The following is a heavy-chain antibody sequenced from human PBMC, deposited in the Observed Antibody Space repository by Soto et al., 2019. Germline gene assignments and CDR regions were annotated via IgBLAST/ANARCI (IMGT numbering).Heavy chain of an antibody. D-gene: IGHD2-21*01. V-gene: IGHV3-30*03. Sequence: QVQLVESGGGVVQPGRSLRLSCAASGVTLSNFGMHWVRQAPGKGLEWVAVISRDGSTMFYADSVKGRFTISRDSSRNTLYLKMNSLRAEDTAVYHCVGEVASGYWGQGTLVTVS. J-gene: IGHJ4*02. CDR2: ISRDGSTM. CDR3: VGEVASGY. CDR1: GVTLSNFG.